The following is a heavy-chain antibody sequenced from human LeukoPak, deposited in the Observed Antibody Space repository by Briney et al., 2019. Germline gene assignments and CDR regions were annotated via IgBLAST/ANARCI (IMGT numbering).Heavy chain of an antibody. Sequence: GGSLRLSCAASGFIFSSYWMSWFRQAPGKGLEWVANIKQDGSEKYYVDSVKGRFTISRDNAKNSLYLQMNSLRGEDTAVYYCAGGGDNGWGIDSWGQGTLVTVSS. CDR1: GFIFSSYW. CDR2: IKQDGSEK. D-gene: IGHD6-19*01. J-gene: IGHJ4*02. V-gene: IGHV3-7*04. CDR3: AGGGDNGWGIDS.